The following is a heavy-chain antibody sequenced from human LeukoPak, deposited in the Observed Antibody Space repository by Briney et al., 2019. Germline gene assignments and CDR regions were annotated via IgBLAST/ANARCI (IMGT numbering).Heavy chain of an antibody. CDR1: GGSFSGYY. V-gene: IGHV4-34*01. D-gene: IGHD2-15*01. Sequence: PSETLSLTCAVYGGSFSGYYWSWIRQPPGKGLEWIGEINHSGSTNYNPSLKSRVTISVDTSKNQLSLKLSSVTAADTAVYYCARARGFGAATPRYYGMDVWGQGTTVTVSS. J-gene: IGHJ6*02. CDR3: ARARGFGAATPRYYGMDV. CDR2: INHSGST.